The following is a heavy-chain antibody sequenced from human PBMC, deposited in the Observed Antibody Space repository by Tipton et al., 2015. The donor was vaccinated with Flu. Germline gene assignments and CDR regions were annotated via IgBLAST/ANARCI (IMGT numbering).Heavy chain of an antibody. J-gene: IGHJ5*01. Sequence: GLVKPSETLSLTCTVSGGSISSTNYFWGWIRQPPGKGLEWIASVDHSGRTYYNSSLKSRVTISVDTSKNQFSLRLSSVTAADTAVYYCSRRDYSNYVSVPKNWFDSWVQGILVTVSS. D-gene: IGHD4-11*01. V-gene: IGHV4-39*07. CDR2: VDHSGRT. CDR3: SRRDYSNYVSVPKNWFDS. CDR1: GGSISSTNYF.